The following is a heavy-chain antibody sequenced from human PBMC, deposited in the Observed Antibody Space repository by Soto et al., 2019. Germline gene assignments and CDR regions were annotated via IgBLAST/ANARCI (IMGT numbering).Heavy chain of an antibody. D-gene: IGHD5-18*01. J-gene: IGHJ6*02. V-gene: IGHV3-9*01. CDR2: ISWNSGDI. Sequence: EVQLVESGGDLVQTGRSLRLSCAASGFTFDDYAIHWVRLAPGKGLEWVSGISWNSGDIYYADTVKGRFTISRDNAKNSLYLQMNSLRPDDTAMYYCAKDAIHVLLGYTYGAGGMDVWGQGTTVTVSS. CDR3: AKDAIHVLLGYTYGAGGMDV. CDR1: GFTFDDYA.